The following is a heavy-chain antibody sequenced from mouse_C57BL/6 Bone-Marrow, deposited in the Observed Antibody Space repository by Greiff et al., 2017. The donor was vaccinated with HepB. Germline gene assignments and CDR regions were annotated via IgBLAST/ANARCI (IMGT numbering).Heavy chain of an antibody. D-gene: IGHD1-1*01. CDR3: ARLYYGSSYLYWYFDV. CDR1: GFPFSSYG. J-gene: IGHJ1*03. CDR2: ISSGGSYT. Sequence: EVQRVESGGDLVKPGGSLKLSCAASGFPFSSYGMSWVRQTPDKRLEWVATISSGGSYTSYPDSVKGRFTISRDNAKNTLYLQMSSLKSEDTAMYYCARLYYGSSYLYWYFDVWGTGTTVTVSS. V-gene: IGHV5-6*01.